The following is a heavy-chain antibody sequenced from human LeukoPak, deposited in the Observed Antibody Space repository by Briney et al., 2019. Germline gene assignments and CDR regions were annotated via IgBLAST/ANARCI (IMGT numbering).Heavy chain of an antibody. D-gene: IGHD3-10*01. CDR3: AKEGGGFGEFSSFDP. CDR1: GFTVSSNS. V-gene: IGHV3-53*01. J-gene: IGHJ5*02. Sequence: GGSLRLSCTVSGFTVSSNSMSWVRQAPGKGLEWVSFIYSDNTHYSDSVKGRFTISRDNSKNTLYLQMNSLRAEDTAVYYCAKEGGGFGEFSSFDPWGQGTLVAVSS. CDR2: IYSDNT.